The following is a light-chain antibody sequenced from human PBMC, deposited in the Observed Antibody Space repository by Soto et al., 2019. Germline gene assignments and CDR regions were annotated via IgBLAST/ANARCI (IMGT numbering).Light chain of an antibody. J-gene: IGKJ1*01. Sequence: EIVLTQSPGTLSLSPGKRATLSCRASQSVDDMYLAWYQQKPGQPPRLLIYGASNRASGIPNRFSGSGSRTYFTLTVSRLEPDDFAVYYCQFGTLVWTFGQGTKVEVK. V-gene: IGKV3-20*01. CDR3: QFGTLVWT. CDR1: QSVDDMY. CDR2: GAS.